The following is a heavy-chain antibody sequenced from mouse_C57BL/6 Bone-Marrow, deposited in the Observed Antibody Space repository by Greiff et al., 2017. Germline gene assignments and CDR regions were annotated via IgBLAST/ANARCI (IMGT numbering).Heavy chain of an antibody. D-gene: IGHD2-2*01. CDR2: INPYNGGT. Sequence: EVKLMESGPVLVKPGASVKMSCKASGYTFTDYYMNWVKQSHGKSLEWIGVINPYNGGTSYNQKFKGKATLTVDKSSSTAYMELNSLTSEDSAVYYCASGYGGFAYWGQGTLVTVSA. CDR3: ASGYGGFAY. V-gene: IGHV1-19*01. J-gene: IGHJ3*01. CDR1: GYTFTDYY.